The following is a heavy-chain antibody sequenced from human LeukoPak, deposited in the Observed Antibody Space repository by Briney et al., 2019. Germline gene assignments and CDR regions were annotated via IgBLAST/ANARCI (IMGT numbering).Heavy chain of an antibody. CDR1: GGSISSNNW. CDR3: AREGGFYRPLDY. Sequence: SETLSLTCAVSGGSISSNNWWTWVRQPPGKGLEWIGEVHLDGRTNYNPSLKSRLTMSVDLSENHISLKLTSVTAADTAVYYCAREGGFYRPLDYSGQGTLVTVSS. D-gene: IGHD3-3*01. CDR2: VHLDGRT. J-gene: IGHJ4*02. V-gene: IGHV4-4*02.